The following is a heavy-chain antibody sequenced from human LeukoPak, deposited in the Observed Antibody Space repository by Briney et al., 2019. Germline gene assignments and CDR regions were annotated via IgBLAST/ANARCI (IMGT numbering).Heavy chain of an antibody. CDR3: ATHNLFRFEY. V-gene: IGHV3-7*01. CDR2: INQDGSAQ. D-gene: IGHD2-21*01. J-gene: IGHJ4*02. CDR1: GFTFSSYG. Sequence: PGGSLRLSCAASGFTFSSYGMSWVRQAPGKGLEWVANINQDGSAQFYMDSVEGRFTISRDNAKNSLYLQVSTLRPEDTAMYYCATHNLFRFEYWGQGTLVTVRS.